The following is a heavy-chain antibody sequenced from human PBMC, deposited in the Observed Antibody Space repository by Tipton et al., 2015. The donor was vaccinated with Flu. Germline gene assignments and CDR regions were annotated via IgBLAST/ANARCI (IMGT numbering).Heavy chain of an antibody. CDR3: ARLPRHYGDYPLDY. V-gene: IGHV4-4*07. CDR1: GGSLSGYY. CDR2: IFATGTA. Sequence: TLSLTCTVSGGSLSGYYWTWFRQPAGERLEWIGRIFATGTAIYNPSLRSRVTMSVDTSKNQFSLNLTSVTAADTAVYYCARLPRHYGDYPLDYWGPGIMVTVSS. D-gene: IGHD4-17*01. J-gene: IGHJ4*01.